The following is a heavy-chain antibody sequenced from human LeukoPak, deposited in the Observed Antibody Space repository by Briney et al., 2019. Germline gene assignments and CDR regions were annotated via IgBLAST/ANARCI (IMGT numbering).Heavy chain of an antibody. CDR3: ARGGEWGYSYPILIDYYYMDV. Sequence: SETLSLTCTVSGGSISSSSYYWGWIRQPPGKGLECIGSIYYSGSTYYNPSLKSRVTISIDTSKNQFSLKLSSVTAADTAVYYCARGGEWGYSYPILIDYYYMDVWGKGTTATISS. J-gene: IGHJ6*03. D-gene: IGHD5-18*01. V-gene: IGHV4-39*07. CDR2: IYYSGST. CDR1: GGSISSSSYY.